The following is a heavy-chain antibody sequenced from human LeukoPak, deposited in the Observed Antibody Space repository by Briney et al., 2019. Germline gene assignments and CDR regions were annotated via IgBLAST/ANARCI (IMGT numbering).Heavy chain of an antibody. V-gene: IGHV3-48*03. CDR1: GFTFSRYE. J-gene: IGHJ4*02. D-gene: IGHD3-22*01. CDR2: ISSSGSTI. Sequence: GGSLRLSCAASGFTFSRYEMNWVRQAPGKGLEWVSYISSSGSTIYYADSVKGRFTISRDNAENSLHLQLNSLRAEDTALYYCARESGYYDCWGQGALVTVSS. CDR3: ARESGYYDC.